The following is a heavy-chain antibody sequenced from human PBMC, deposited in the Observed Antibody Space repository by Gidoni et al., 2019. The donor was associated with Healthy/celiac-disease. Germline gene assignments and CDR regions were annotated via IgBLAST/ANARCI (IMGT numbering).Heavy chain of an antibody. CDR2: ISSSGSTI. CDR3: ASGSPLPSYFDY. D-gene: IGHD1-26*01. Sequence: EVQLVESGGGLVQPGGSLRLSCAASGFNFSSYEMNWVRQAPGKGLDWVSYISSSGSTIYYADSVKGRFTISRDNAKNSLYLQMNSLRAEDTAVYYCASGSPLPSYFDYWGQGTLVTVSS. V-gene: IGHV3-48*03. CDR1: GFNFSSYE. J-gene: IGHJ4*02.